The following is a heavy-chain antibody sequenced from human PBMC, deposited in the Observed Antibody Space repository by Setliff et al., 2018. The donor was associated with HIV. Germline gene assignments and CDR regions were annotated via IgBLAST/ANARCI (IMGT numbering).Heavy chain of an antibody. CDR1: GVSTSSSTYY. CDR2: IFYTGST. CDR3: ARGVTHPPPFGAFDI. J-gene: IGHJ3*02. V-gene: IGHV4-39*07. D-gene: IGHD5-18*01. Sequence: SETLSLTCSVSGVSTSSSTYYWGWIRQPPGKGLEWIGYIFYTGSTYYNPSLKSRVTISVDTSKNQFSLKLRSVTAADTAFYYCARGVTHPPPFGAFDIWGLGTLVTVSS.